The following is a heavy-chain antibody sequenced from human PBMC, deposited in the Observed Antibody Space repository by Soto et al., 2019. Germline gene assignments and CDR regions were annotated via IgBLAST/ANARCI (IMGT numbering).Heavy chain of an antibody. V-gene: IGHV3-30*03. CDR1: GFSFSSYD. Sequence: QEQLVESGGGAVQPGRSLRLSCTASGFSFSSYDMHWVRQAPGEGLEWVSAMSFDGSYKHYADSVKGRVTISRDNSENTLYLQMNGLRPEDTDVYFCARGMIRGVVYYGVEVWGQGTTVTVS. CDR2: MSFDGSYK. D-gene: IGHD3-10*01. J-gene: IGHJ6*02. CDR3: ARGMIRGVVYYGVEV.